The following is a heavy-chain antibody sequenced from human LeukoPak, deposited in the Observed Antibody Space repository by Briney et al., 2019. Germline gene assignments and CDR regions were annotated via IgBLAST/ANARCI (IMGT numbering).Heavy chain of an antibody. V-gene: IGHV1-8*01. J-gene: IGHJ4*02. CDR3: ARDQYDSVWGSYRPYFDY. D-gene: IGHD3-16*02. CDR1: GYTFTSYD. Sequence: ASVKVSCKASGYTFTSYDINWVRQATGQGLEWMGWMNPNSGNTGYAPKFQGRVTMTRNTSISTAYMELRSLRSDDTAVFYCARDQYDSVWGSYRPYFDYWGQGTLVTVSA. CDR2: MNPNSGNT.